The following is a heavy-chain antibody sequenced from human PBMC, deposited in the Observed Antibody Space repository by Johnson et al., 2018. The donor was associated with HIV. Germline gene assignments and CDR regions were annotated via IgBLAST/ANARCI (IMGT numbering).Heavy chain of an antibody. CDR1: GFTVSSNY. CDR3: ARHTGYDAFDI. V-gene: IGHV3-66*02. D-gene: IGHD2-21*01. J-gene: IGHJ3*02. CDR2: ISGSDHST. Sequence: VQLVESGGGLVQPGRSLRLSCAASGFTVSSNYMSWVRQAPGKGLEWVSVISGSDHSTYYADSVRGRFTISRDNSKNTLYLQMNSLRAEDTAVYYCARHTGYDAFDIWGQGTMVTVSS.